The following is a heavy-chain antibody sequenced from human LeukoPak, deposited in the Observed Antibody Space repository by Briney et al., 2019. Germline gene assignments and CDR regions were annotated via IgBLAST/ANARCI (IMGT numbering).Heavy chain of an antibody. CDR3: ARAGSWGIPSYYFDY. CDR2: ISSSSSYI. J-gene: IGHJ4*02. V-gene: IGHV3-21*01. D-gene: IGHD6-13*01. CDR1: GFPFSSYS. Sequence: GSLRLSCAASGFPFSSYSMNWVRQAPGKGLEWVSSISSSSSYIYYADSVKGRFTISRDNAKNSLYLQMNSLRAEDTAVYYCARAGSWGIPSYYFDYWGQGTLVTVSS.